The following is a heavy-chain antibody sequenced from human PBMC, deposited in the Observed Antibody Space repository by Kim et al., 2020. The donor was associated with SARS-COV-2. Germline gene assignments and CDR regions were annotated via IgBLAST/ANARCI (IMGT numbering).Heavy chain of an antibody. CDR2: IWYDGSNK. V-gene: IGHV3-33*06. CDR1: GFTFSSYG. J-gene: IGHJ6*02. D-gene: IGHD3-16*02. CDR3: AKDGGRDGYDYIWGSYRPNYYYYGMDV. Sequence: GGSLRLSCAASGFTFSSYGMHWVRQAQGQGLEWVSVIWYDGSNKYYSDPVKGRLTISRDNSKNTLYLQMNSLRAEDTAVYYCAKDGGRDGYDYIWGSYRPNYYYYGMDVWGQGTTVTVSS.